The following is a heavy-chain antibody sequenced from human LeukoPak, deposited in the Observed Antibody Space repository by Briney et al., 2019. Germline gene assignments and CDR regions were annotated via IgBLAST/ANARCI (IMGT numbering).Heavy chain of an antibody. J-gene: IGHJ4*02. Sequence: GGSLILSCAASGFTFSSYGFYWVRQAPGKGLEWVASISSSGSYIYYGDSLKGRVTISRDNAKNSVNLQVKNLRANDTALYYFATPGDYGGHWGQGTLVIVSS. V-gene: IGHV3-21*01. CDR3: ATPGDYGGH. D-gene: IGHD4-17*01. CDR1: GFTFSSYG. CDR2: ISSSGSYI.